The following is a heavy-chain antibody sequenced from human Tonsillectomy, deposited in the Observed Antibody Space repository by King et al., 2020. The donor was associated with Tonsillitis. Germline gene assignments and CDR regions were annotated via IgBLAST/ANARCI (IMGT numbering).Heavy chain of an antibody. J-gene: IGHJ6*03. D-gene: IGHD6-13*01. CDR3: ARGLTGYSSSWFSDYYYYYMDV. CDR2: RNPNSGNT. CDR1: GYTFTSYD. V-gene: IGHV1-8*01. Sequence: VQLVESGAEVKKPGASVKVSCKASGYTFTSYDINWVRQATGQGLEWMGWRNPNSGNTGYAQKFQGRVTMTRNTSIRTAYMELGSLRSEDTAVYYCARGLTGYSSSWFSDYYYYYMDVWGKGTTVTVSS.